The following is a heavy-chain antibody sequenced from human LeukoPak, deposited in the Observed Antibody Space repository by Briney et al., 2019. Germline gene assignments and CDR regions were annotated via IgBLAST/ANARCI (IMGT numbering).Heavy chain of an antibody. Sequence: GGSLRLSCAASGFTFSSFSMNWVRPAPGKGLEWVSSISSRSTYIYYADSVRGRFTISRDNAKNSLYLQMNSLRAEDTAVYYCARVPSDIVVVEPATPDFWGQGTLVTVSS. J-gene: IGHJ4*02. CDR2: ISSRSTYI. CDR1: GFTFSSFS. D-gene: IGHD2-15*01. CDR3: ARVPSDIVVVEPATPDF. V-gene: IGHV3-21*01.